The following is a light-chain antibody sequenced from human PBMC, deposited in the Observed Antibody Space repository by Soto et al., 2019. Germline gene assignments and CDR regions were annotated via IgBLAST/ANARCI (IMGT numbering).Light chain of an antibody. CDR1: SSDVGSYNL. J-gene: IGLJ2*01. CDR2: ELS. V-gene: IGLV2-23*02. Sequence: QSALTQPASVSGSPGQSITISCTGTSSDVGSYNLVSWYQQHPGKAPKLMIYELSKRPSGVSNRFSGSKSGNTASLTISGLQAEDEADYYCCSYAGSSTPLVFGGGTKVTVL. CDR3: CSYAGSSTPLV.